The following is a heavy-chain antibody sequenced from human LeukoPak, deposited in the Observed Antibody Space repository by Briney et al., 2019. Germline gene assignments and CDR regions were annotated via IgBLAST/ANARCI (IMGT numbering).Heavy chain of an antibody. CDR1: GFTFPTYA. CDR2: IRVSDGAA. V-gene: IGHV3-23*01. J-gene: IGHJ3*02. CDR3: AKEPRWELLHSFDK. Sequence: GGSLRLSCAASGFTFPTYAMKWVRQAPGKGLEWVSSIRVSDGAAFYADSVKGRFTISRDDSKNTLFLQMNSLRAEDTAVYYCAKEPRWELLHSFDKWGQGTMVTVSS. D-gene: IGHD1-26*01.